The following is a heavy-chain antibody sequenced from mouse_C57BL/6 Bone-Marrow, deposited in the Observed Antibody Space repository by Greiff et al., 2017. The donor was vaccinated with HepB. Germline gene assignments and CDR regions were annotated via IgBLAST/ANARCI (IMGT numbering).Heavy chain of an antibody. Sequence: VQLQQSGAELVRPGASVKLSCTASGFNIKDDYMHWVKQRPEQGLEWIGWIDPENGDTEYASKFQGKATITADTSSNTAYLQLSSLTSEDTAVYYCTTIYYDYDGRFAYWGQGTLVTVSA. CDR3: TTIYYDYDGRFAY. J-gene: IGHJ3*01. CDR2: IDPENGDT. D-gene: IGHD2-4*01. CDR1: GFNIKDDY. V-gene: IGHV14-4*01.